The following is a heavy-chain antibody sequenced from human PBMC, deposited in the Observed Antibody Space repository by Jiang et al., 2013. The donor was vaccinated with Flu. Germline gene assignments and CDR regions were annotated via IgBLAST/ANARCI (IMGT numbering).Heavy chain of an antibody. CDR2: ISSSSSYX. V-gene: IGHV3-11*06. Sequence: YISSSSSYXNYADSVKGRFTISRDNAKNSLYLQMNSLRAEDTAVYYCARGGLLRYFDWSSGGQGTLVTVSS. CDR3: ARGGLLRYFDWSS. D-gene: IGHD3-9*01. J-gene: IGHJ4*02.